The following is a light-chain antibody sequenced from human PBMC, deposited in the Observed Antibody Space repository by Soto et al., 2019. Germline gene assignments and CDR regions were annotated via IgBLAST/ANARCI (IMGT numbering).Light chain of an antibody. Sequence: EIVLTQSPGTLSLSPGDRATLSCRASQSVSSSYLAWFQQKPGQAPRLLIYGASSRATGIPDRFSGSGSGADFTLTISRLEPEDFAVYYCQQYGSLRYRFGQGTKLEIK. CDR1: QSVSSSY. CDR3: QQYGSLRYR. V-gene: IGKV3-20*01. CDR2: GAS. J-gene: IGKJ2*03.